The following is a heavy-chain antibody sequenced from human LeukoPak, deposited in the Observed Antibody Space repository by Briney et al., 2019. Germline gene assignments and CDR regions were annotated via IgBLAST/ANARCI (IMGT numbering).Heavy chain of an antibody. CDR3: AIGYCSGGSCYFDY. D-gene: IGHD2-15*01. CDR2: INSDGSST. CDR1: GFTFSSYW. J-gene: IGHJ4*02. Sequence: GGSPRLSCAASGFTFSSYWMHWVRQAPGKGLVWVSRINSDGSSTSYADSVKGRFTISRDNAKNTLYLQMNSLRAEDTAVYYCAIGYCSGGSCYFDYWGQGTLVTVSS. V-gene: IGHV3-74*01.